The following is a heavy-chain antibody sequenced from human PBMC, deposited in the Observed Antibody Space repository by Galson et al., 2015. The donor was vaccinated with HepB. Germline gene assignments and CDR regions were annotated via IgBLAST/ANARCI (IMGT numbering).Heavy chain of an antibody. J-gene: IGHJ4*02. CDR1: GDSVSSNSAA. CDR2: TYYRSKWYN. D-gene: IGHD3-10*01. CDR3: AREPTMLRGVINPFDY. Sequence: CAISGDSVSSNSAAWSWIRQSPSRGLEWLGRTYYRSKWYNDSAVSVKSRITINPDTSKNQFSLQLNSVTPDDTAVYFCAREPTMLRGVINPFDYWGQGTLVTVSS. V-gene: IGHV6-1*01.